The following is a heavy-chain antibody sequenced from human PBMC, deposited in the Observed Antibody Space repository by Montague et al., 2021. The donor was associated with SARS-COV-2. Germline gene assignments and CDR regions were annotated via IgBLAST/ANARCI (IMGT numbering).Heavy chain of an antibody. J-gene: IGHJ5*02. CDR2: IYYSGST. V-gene: IGHV4-59*01. CDR1: GGSISSYY. CDR3: ARGGDMNWFDP. Sequence: SETLSLTCTVSGGSISSYYWSWIRQPPGKGLEWIGYIYYSGSTNYNPSLKSRVTISVDTSKNQFSLKLSSVTAADTAVYDCARGGDMNWFDPWGQGTLVTFSS. D-gene: IGHD2-21*01.